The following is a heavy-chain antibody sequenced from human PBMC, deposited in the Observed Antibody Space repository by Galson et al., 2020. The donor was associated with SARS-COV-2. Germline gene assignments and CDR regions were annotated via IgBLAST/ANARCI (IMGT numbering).Heavy chain of an antibody. D-gene: IGHD3-3*01. CDR1: GFTFSNFG. V-gene: IGHV3-30*18. CDR2: ITYPARHQ. CDR3: AKLRRDFLLAGYLDS. J-gene: IGHJ4*02. Sequence: AASLRLSCAASGFTFSNFGMNWVRQAPGKGLEWVALITYPARHQYYADSVKGRFTISRDTSKNTVYLQMNSLRPEDTAVYLCAKLRRDFLLAGYLDSWGQGTLVTVSS.